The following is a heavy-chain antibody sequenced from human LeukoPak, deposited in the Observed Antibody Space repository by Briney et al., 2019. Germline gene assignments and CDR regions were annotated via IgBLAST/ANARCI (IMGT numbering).Heavy chain of an antibody. Sequence: PGGSLRLSCAASGFTFSSYAMSWVRQAPGKGLEWVSAISGSGGSTYYADSVKGRFTISRDNSKNTLYLQMNSLRAEDTAVYYCATSYDILTGLDYWGQGTLVTVSS. CDR3: ATSYDILTGLDY. J-gene: IGHJ4*02. D-gene: IGHD3-9*01. CDR2: ISGSGGST. CDR1: GFTFSSYA. V-gene: IGHV3-23*01.